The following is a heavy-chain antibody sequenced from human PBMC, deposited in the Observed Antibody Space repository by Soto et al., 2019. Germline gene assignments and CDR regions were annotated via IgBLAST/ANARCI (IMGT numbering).Heavy chain of an antibody. CDR1: GFTFSNYW. CDR2: IKQDGIQN. CDR3: ASSPSSGRRCDC. D-gene: IGHD3-22*01. J-gene: IGHJ4*02. V-gene: IGHV3-7*01. Sequence: PGGSLRLSFAASGFTFSNYWMSWVRQAPGQGLEWVANIKQDGIQNYYVDSVKGRFTTSRDNTKNSFYLQMNSLRAEDTAVYYCASSPSSGRRCDCWGRGTLVTVSS.